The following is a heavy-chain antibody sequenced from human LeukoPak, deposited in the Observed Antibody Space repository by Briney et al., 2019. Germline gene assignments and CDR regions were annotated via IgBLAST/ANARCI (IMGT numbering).Heavy chain of an antibody. J-gene: IGHJ2*01. V-gene: IGHV3-30-3*01. Sequence: GGSLRLSCAASGFNFNTHMHWVRQAPGKGLEWVATIPYSGNNKYYADSVKGRFTISRDNSKNTMYLQMNSLRAEDTAVYYCARDRRRWGYFDLWGRGTLVTVSS. CDR2: IPYSGNNK. D-gene: IGHD5-24*01. CDR1: GFNFNTH. CDR3: ARDRRRWGYFDL.